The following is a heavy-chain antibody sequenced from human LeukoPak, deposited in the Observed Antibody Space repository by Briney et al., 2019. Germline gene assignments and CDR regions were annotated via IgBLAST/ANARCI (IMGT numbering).Heavy chain of an antibody. CDR2: IYYSGST. V-gene: IGHV4-31*03. CDR1: GGSISSGGYY. J-gene: IGHJ1*01. CDR3: ARAAVTTSRYFQH. D-gene: IGHD4-17*01. Sequence: PSETLSLTCTVSGGSISSGGYYWSWIRQHPGKGLEWIGYIYYSGSTYYNPSLKSRVTISVDTSKNQLSLKLSSVTAADTAVYYCARAAVTTSRYFQHWGQGTLVTVSS.